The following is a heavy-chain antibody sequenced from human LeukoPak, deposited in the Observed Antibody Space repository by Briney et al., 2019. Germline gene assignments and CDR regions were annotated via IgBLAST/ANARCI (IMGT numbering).Heavy chain of an antibody. D-gene: IGHD3-10*01. CDR1: GFTFSSYA. V-gene: IGHV3-30*04. Sequence: GRSLRLSCAASGFTFSSYAMHWVRQAPGKGLEWVAVISYDGSNKYYADSVKGRFTISRDNSKNTLYLQMKSLRAEDTAIYYCAKAAYYGSGSYQVDYWGQGTLVTVSS. J-gene: IGHJ4*02. CDR3: AKAAYYGSGSYQVDY. CDR2: ISYDGSNK.